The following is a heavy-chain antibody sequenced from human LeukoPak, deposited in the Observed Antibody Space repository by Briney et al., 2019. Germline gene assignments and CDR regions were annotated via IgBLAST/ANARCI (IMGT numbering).Heavy chain of an antibody. CDR2: IYTSGST. CDR3: ARDVVDTAVDAFDI. Sequence: SQTLSLTCTVSGGSISSGSYYWSWIRQPAGKGLEWIGRIYTSGSTNYNPSLKSRVTISVDTSRNQFSLKLSSVTAADTAVYYCARDVVDTAVDAFDIWGQGTMVTVSS. V-gene: IGHV4-61*02. J-gene: IGHJ3*02. D-gene: IGHD5-18*01. CDR1: GGSISSGSYY.